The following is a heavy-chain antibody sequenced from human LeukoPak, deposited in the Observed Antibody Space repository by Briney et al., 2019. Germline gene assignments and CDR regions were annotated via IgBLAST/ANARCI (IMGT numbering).Heavy chain of an antibody. Sequence: MTSETLSLTCAVYGGSFSGYYWSWIRQPPGKGPEWIGEINHSGSTNYNPSLKSRVTISVDTSKNQFSLKLNSVTAADTAVYYCARVRAEALSYFDYWGQGTLVTVSS. V-gene: IGHV4-34*01. CDR3: ARVRAEALSYFDY. J-gene: IGHJ4*02. CDR2: INHSGST. CDR1: GGSFSGYY. D-gene: IGHD6-19*01.